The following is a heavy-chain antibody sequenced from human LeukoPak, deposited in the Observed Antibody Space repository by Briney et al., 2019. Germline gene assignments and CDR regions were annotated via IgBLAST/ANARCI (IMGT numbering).Heavy chain of an antibody. Sequence: PSETLSLTCAVYGGSFSAYYWSWIRQPPGKGLEWIGTIYYSVNTYYNPSLKSRVTISVDTSKNRFSLKLSSVTAADTAVYYCASRSFYDSSGYYSPWGQGTMVTVSS. CDR3: ASRSFYDSSGYYSP. CDR1: GGSFSAYY. V-gene: IGHV4-34*01. D-gene: IGHD3-22*01. J-gene: IGHJ3*01. CDR2: IYYSVNT.